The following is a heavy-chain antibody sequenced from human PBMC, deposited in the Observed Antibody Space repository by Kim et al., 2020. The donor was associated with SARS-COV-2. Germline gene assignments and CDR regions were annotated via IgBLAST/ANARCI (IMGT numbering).Heavy chain of an antibody. Sequence: GGSLILSCAASEFTFSSYSMNWVRQAPGKGLEWVSAISDDGGNTFYADSVKGRFTISRDNSKNTLYLQMYSLRAEDTAIYYCAKEPTTVTGYWYFDLWGRGTLVTVSS. CDR2: ISDDGGNT. CDR1: EFTFSSYS. V-gene: IGHV3-23*01. D-gene: IGHD4-17*01. CDR3: AKEPTTVTGYWYFDL. J-gene: IGHJ2*01.